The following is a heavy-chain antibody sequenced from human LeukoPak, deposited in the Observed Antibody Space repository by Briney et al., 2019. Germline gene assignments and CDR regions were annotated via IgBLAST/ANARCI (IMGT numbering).Heavy chain of an antibody. CDR3: ARGMTYYYDSSGYYSPFDY. J-gene: IGHJ4*02. Sequence: SQTLSLTCTVSGGSISSGGYYWSWIRQHPGKGLEWIGYIYHSGSTYYNPSLKSRVTISVDTSKNQFSLKLSSVTAADTAVYYCARGMTYYYDSSGYYSPFDYWGQGTLVTVSS. CDR2: IYHSGST. CDR1: GGSISSGGYY. D-gene: IGHD3-22*01. V-gene: IGHV4-31*03.